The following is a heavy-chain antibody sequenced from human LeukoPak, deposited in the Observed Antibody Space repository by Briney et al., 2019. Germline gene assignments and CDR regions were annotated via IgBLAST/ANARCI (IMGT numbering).Heavy chain of an antibody. CDR1: GGSISSGYYY. CDR3: ARYCSGTDYYYYYMDV. D-gene: IGHD2-15*01. Sequence: PSQTLSLTCTVSGGSISSGYYYWSWIRRPPGKGLEWIGYIYYSGSTYYNPSLKSRITISVDTSKNQFPLKLSSVIAADTAVYYCARYCSGTDYYYYYMDVWGKGTTVTVSS. CDR2: IYYSGST. J-gene: IGHJ6*03. V-gene: IGHV4-30-4*08.